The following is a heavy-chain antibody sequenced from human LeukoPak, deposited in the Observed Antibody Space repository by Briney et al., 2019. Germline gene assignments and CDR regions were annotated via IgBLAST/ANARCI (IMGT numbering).Heavy chain of an antibody. CDR2: INHSEST. V-gene: IGHV4-34*01. J-gene: IGHJ4*02. Sequence: PSETLSLTCAVYGGSFSGYYWSWIRQPPGKGLEWIGEINHSESTNYNPSLKSRVTISVDTSKNQFSLNLSSVTAADTAVYYCARVGANRRKGYYFDYWGQGTLVTVSS. CDR3: ARVGANRRKGYYFDY. CDR1: GGSFSGYY.